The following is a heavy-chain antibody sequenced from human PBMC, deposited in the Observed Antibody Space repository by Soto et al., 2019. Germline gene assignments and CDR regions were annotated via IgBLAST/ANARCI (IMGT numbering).Heavy chain of an antibody. J-gene: IGHJ4*02. CDR2: IIPVFGTP. D-gene: IGHD3-16*01. V-gene: IGHV1-69*06. CDR1: GGTFTTST. CDR3: ARPADYVSGFSL. Sequence: QVQLVQSGAEVKKPGSSVKVSCQTSGGTFTTSTISWVRQAPGQGLEWMGGIIPVFGTPGYAQKFQGRVTMIADKSSSTAYMELRNLRSEDTAMYYCARPADYVSGFSLWGQGTLVTVSS.